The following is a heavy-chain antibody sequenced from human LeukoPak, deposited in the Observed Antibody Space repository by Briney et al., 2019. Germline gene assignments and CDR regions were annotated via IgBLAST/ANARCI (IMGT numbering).Heavy chain of an antibody. CDR2: IYHSWTS. D-gene: IGHD2-2*01. V-gene: IGHV4-39*01. CDR3: ARQKRLYCSSTSCYSFDY. J-gene: IGHJ4*02. Sequence: SETLSLTCTVSGDSIGTNTYYWTWNRQPPGKGLEWIASIYHSWTSYYNPSLKSRVTISVDRSKNQFSLKLSSVSAADTAVYYCARQKRLYCSSTSCYSFDYWGQGTLVTFSS. CDR1: GDSIGTNTYY.